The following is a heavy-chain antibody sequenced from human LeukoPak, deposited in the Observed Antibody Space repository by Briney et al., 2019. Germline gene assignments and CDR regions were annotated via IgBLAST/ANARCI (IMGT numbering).Heavy chain of an antibody. V-gene: IGHV3-53*01. CDR1: GITVSSND. CDR3: AGVLRGAFDI. Sequence: GGSLRLSCAASGITVSSNDMCWVRQAPGKGLEWISLIYSGGRTDYADSVKGRFTISRDNSKNMVYLQMNSLRGDDTAVYYCAGVLRGAFDIWGQGKMVAVSS. CDR2: IYSGGRT. J-gene: IGHJ3*02.